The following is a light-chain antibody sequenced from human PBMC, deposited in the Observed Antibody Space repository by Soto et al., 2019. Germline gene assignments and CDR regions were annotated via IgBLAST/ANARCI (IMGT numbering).Light chain of an antibody. CDR2: DAS. J-gene: IGKJ3*01. V-gene: IGKV3-11*01. CDR3: QQRGNWPPT. CDR1: QSVSSY. Sequence: EVVLTQSPAILSLSPGERATLSCRASQSVSSYLAWYQQKPGQTPRLLIYDASNRATGIPARFSGSGSGTDFTLTISSLEPEDFAVYFCQQRGNWPPTFGPGTKVDF.